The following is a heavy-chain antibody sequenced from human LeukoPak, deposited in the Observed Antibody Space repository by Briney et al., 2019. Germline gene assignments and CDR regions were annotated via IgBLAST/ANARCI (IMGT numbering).Heavy chain of an antibody. V-gene: IGHV3-30-3*01. Sequence: GGSLRLSCVASGFTFSRYALHWVRQAPGKGPEWVAVISYDGSDKEYADTVKGRVTVSRDNSKNTLFLQMNSLRIDDTAVYYCARDFGRLKTFDYWGLGTLVTVSS. CDR3: ARDFGRLKTFDY. D-gene: IGHD1-26*01. CDR1: GFTFSRYA. J-gene: IGHJ4*02. CDR2: ISYDGSDK.